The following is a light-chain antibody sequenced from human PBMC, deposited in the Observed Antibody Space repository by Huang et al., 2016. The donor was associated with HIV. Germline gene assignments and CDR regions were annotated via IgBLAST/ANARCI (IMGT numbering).Light chain of an antibody. CDR1: QTISSY. CDR2: ATS. V-gene: IGKV1-39*01. J-gene: IGKJ1*01. CDR3: QQTYNSPWT. Sequence: DIQMTQSPSSLSASVGGRIFVACRANQTISSYLNWYQQKPGNAPKRLIYATSSLQSGVPSRFSGRGSGTTFILTITDLQPEDFATYYCQQTYNSPWTFGQGTKVEIK.